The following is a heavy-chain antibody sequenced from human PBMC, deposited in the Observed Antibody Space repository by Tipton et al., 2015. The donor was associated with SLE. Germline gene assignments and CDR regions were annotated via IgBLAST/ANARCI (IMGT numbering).Heavy chain of an antibody. V-gene: IGHV3-53*04. CDR2: IYSGGST. D-gene: IGHD1-1*01. CDR3: ARDPYWNDDHDAFDI. Sequence: QLVQSGGGLVQPGGSLRLSCAASGFTVSSNYMNWVRQAPGKGLEWVSVIYSGGSTYYADSVKGRFTISRHNSKNTLYLQMNSLRAEDTAVYYCARDPYWNDDHDAFDIWGQGTMVTVSS. J-gene: IGHJ3*02. CDR1: GFTVSSNY.